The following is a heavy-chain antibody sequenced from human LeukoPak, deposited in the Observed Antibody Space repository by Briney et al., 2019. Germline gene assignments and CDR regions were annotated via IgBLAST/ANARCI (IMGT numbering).Heavy chain of an antibody. V-gene: IGHV4-59*08. CDR2: IYCSGST. J-gene: IGHJ4*02. Sequence: SETLSLTCTVSGGSISSYYWSWIRQPPGKGLEWIGYIYCSGSTNYNPSLKSRVTISVDTSKNQFSLKLSSVTAADTAVYYCARHRPTYYYDSSGYYIDYWGRGTLVTVSS. CDR1: GGSISSYY. CDR3: ARHRPTYYYDSSGYYIDY. D-gene: IGHD3-22*01.